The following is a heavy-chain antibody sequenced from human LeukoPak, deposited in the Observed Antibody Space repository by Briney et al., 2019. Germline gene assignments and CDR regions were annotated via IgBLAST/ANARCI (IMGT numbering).Heavy chain of an antibody. CDR3: ARSGRWLVPDY. J-gene: IGHJ4*02. CDR2: IYYSGST. CDR1: GGSISSSSYY. Sequence: SETLPLTCTVSGGSISSSSYYWGWIRQPPGKGLEWIGSIYYSGSTYYNPSLKSRVTISVDTSKNQFSLKLSSVTAADTAVYYCARSGRWLVPDYWGQGTLVTVSS. V-gene: IGHV4-39*01. D-gene: IGHD6-19*01.